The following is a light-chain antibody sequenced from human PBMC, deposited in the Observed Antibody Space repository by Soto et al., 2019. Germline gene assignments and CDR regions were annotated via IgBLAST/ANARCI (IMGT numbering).Light chain of an antibody. CDR1: QSVSNN. CDR3: QQYNKWRT. V-gene: IGKV3-15*01. J-gene: IGKJ1*01. CDR2: GAS. Sequence: EILLTQSRCTLSLSAVERATRSCRASQSVSNNYLAWYQQKPGQAPRLLIYGASTRATGIPARISGSGSGTEFTLTITSLQSEDFAVYYCQQYNKWRTFGQGTKVDIK.